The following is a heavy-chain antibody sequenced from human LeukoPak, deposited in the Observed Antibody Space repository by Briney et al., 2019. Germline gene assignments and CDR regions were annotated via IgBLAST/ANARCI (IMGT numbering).Heavy chain of an antibody. J-gene: IGHJ4*02. CDR2: IYTSGST. D-gene: IGHD6-19*01. CDR1: GGSISSYY. Sequence: SETLSLTCTVSGGSISSYYWSWIRQPAGKGLEWIGRIYTSGSTNYNPSLKSRVTMSVDTSKNQFSLKLSSVTAADTAVYYCARSYLRGSSGWYTPHLPDTPFDYWGQGTLVTVSS. V-gene: IGHV4-4*07. CDR3: ARSYLRGSSGWYTPHLPDTPFDY.